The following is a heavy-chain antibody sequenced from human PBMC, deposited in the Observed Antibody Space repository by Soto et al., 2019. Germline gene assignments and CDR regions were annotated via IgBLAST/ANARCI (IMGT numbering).Heavy chain of an antibody. V-gene: IGHV1-69*12. Sequence: QVQLVRSGAEVKKPGSSVKVSCKASGGTFSKYALISWVRQAPGQGLEWMGGIIPIDATVNYAQKFQGRITITADESMTTAYMDLGSLRSEDTAVCYCARDLLGFGYTYGDVWGQGTTVTVSS. CDR2: IIPIDATV. D-gene: IGHD3-10*01. J-gene: IGHJ6*01. CDR3: ARDLLGFGYTYGDV. CDR1: GGTFSKYA.